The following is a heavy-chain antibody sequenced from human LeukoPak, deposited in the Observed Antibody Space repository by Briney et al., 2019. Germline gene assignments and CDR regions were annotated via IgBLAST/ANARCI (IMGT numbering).Heavy chain of an antibody. J-gene: IGHJ6*03. CDR1: GFTFSDTW. V-gene: IGHV3-74*01. CDR3: ARDGYKPALYYMDV. CDR2: IRSDGSDT. D-gene: IGHD5-18*01. Sequence: PGGSLRLSCAASGFTFSDTWMHWVRQAPGKGLVWVSRIRSDGSDTRYAESVKGRFTISRDNAKNTLYLQMNSLRVEYTDVFYCARDGYKPALYYMDVWGRGTTVTVSS.